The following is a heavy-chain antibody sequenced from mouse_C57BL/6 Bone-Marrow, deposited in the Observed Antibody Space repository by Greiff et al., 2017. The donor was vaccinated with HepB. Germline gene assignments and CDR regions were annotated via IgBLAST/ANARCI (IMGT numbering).Heavy chain of an antibody. CDR2: INPSSGYT. CDR3: LFYFDY. V-gene: IGHV1-7*01. Sequence: QVQLQQSGAELVRPGTSVKVSCKASGYTFTSYWMHWVKQRPGQGLEWIGYINPSSGYTKYNQKFKDKATLTADKSSSTAYMQLSSLTYEDSAVYYCLFYFDYWGQGTTLTVSS. CDR1: GYTFTSYW. J-gene: IGHJ2*01. D-gene: IGHD6-5*01.